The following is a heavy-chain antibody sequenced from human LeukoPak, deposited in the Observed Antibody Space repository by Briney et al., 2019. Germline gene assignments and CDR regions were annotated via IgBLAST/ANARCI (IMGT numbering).Heavy chain of an antibody. V-gene: IGHV4-34*01. CDR2: INHSGST. CDR3: TRAVDSYGYEFTDF. Sequence: SETLSLTCAVYGGSFSGYYWSWIRQPPGEGLEWIGEINHSGSTNYNPSLKSRLTISVDTSKNQFSLKLTSVTAADTAVYYCTRAVDSYGYEFTDFWGQGTLVTVSS. CDR1: GGSFSGYY. D-gene: IGHD5-18*01. J-gene: IGHJ4*02.